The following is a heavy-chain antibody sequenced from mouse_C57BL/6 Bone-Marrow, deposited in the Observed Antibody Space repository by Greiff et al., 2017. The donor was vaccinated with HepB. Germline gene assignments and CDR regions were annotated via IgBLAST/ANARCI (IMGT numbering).Heavy chain of an antibody. Sequence: VQLQQSGAELVRPGASVTLSCKAAGYTFTDYEMHWVKQTPVHGLEWIGAIDPETGGTAYNQKFKGKAILTADKSSSTAYMELRSLTSEDSAVYYCTRGGLLRLTGSYYFDYGGQGTTLTVSS. CDR2: IDPETGGT. V-gene: IGHV1-15*01. J-gene: IGHJ2*01. CDR1: GYTFTDYE. CDR3: TRGGLLRLTGSYYFDY. D-gene: IGHD1-2*01.